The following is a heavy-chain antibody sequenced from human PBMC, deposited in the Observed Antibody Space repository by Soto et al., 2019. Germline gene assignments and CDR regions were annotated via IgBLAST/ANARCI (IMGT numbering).Heavy chain of an antibody. J-gene: IGHJ6*02. CDR1: GGTFSSYA. V-gene: IGHV1-69*13. D-gene: IGHD2-2*01. CDR2: IIPIFGTA. Sequence: SSVKVSCKASGGTFSSYAISWVRQAPGQGLEWMGGIIPIFGTANYAQKFQGRVTITADESTSTAYMERSSLRSEDTAVYYCARDTNIVGVPAAIYYYYGMDVWGQGTTVTVSS. CDR3: ARDTNIVGVPAAIYYYYGMDV.